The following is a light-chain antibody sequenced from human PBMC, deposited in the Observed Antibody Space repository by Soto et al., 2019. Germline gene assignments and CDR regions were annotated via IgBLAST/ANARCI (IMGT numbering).Light chain of an antibody. CDR2: DVS. Sequence: TQPASVSGSPGQSITISCTGTSSDVGGYNYVSWYQQHPGKAPKLMIYDVSNWPSGVSNRFSGSKSGNTASLTISGLQAEDEADYYCSSYTSSSTVFGGGTQLTVL. V-gene: IGLV2-14*01. J-gene: IGLJ2*01. CDR1: SSDVGGYNY. CDR3: SSYTSSSTV.